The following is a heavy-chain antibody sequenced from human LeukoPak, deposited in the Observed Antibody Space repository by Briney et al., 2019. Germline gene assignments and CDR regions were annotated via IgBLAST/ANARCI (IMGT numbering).Heavy chain of an antibody. CDR1: SGSISGYS. D-gene: IGHD6-13*01. J-gene: IGHJ4*02. CDR2: IYANGDT. Sequence: SETLSLTCTVSSGSISGYSWNWIRQPAGKGLEWIGRIYANGDTNYNPSLKNRVTMSIDTSKNQFSLKLSSVTAADTAVYYCARVGSSWSFDYWGQGTLVTVSS. CDR3: ARVGSSWSFDY. V-gene: IGHV4-4*07.